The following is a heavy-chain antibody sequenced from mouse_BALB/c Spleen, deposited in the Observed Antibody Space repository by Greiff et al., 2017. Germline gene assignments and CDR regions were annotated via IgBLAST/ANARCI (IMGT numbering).Heavy chain of an antibody. CDR2: ISSGGGNT. Sequence: EVQLVESGGGLVKPGGSLKLSCAASGFTFSSYTMSWVRQTPEKRLEWVATISSGGGNTYYPDTVKGRFTISRDNAKNTLYLQMSSLKSEDTAMYYCARKDLGFAYWGQGTLVTVSA. CDR3: ARKDLGFAY. V-gene: IGHV5-6-4*01. J-gene: IGHJ3*01. CDR1: GFTFSSYT.